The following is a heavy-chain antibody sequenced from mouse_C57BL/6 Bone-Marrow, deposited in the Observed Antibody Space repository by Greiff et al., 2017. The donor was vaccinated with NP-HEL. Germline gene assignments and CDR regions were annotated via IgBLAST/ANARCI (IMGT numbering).Heavy chain of an antibody. J-gene: IGHJ3*01. CDR2: ISYDGSN. CDR1: GYSITSGYY. CDR3: ARVDGYYPFAY. D-gene: IGHD2-3*01. Sequence: EVKLMESGPGLVKPSQSLSITCSVTGYSITSGYYWNWIRQFPGNKLEWMGYISYDGSNNYNHSLKNRISITRDTSKNQLFLKLTSVPTEDTATYEWARVDGYYPFAYWGQGTLFTVSA. V-gene: IGHV3-6*01.